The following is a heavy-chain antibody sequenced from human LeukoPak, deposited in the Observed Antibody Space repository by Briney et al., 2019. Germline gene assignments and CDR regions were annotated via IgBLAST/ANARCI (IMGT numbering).Heavy chain of an antibody. CDR3: AREEYYYGSGSSTPLYYFDY. CDR1: GFTLDDYA. J-gene: IGHJ4*02. Sequence: PGRSLRLSCAASGFTLDDYAMHWVRQAPGKGLEWVSGISWNSGSIGYADSVKGRFTISRDNAKNSLYLQMNSLRAEDTALYYCAREEYYYGSGSSTPLYYFDYWGQGTLVTVSS. CDR2: ISWNSGSI. V-gene: IGHV3-9*01. D-gene: IGHD3-10*01.